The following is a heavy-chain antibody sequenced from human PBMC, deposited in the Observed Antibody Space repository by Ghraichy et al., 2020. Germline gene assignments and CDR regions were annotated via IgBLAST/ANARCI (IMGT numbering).Heavy chain of an antibody. V-gene: IGHV1-69*13. J-gene: IGHJ4*02. D-gene: IGHD6-6*01. CDR2: IIPILVTP. CDR1: GGTFTNSA. Sequence: SVKVSCKASGGTFTNSAISWVRQAPGQGLEWMGGIIPILVTPNYAQKFQGRVTITADESTSTAYMELSSLRSEDTAVYYCARSKHAQVVRVGRFDYWGQGTLVTVSS. CDR3: ARSKHAQVVRVGRFDY.